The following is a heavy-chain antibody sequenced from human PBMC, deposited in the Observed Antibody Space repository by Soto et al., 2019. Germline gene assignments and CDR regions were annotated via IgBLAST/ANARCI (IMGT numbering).Heavy chain of an antibody. CDR1: GFTFSTFA. Sequence: EVQLLESGGGLVQPGGSLRLSCAASGFTFSTFALSWVRQAPGKGLEWVSAISGTGGTTYYADSVKGRFTISRDNSKNTLYLQMNSLRAEDTALYYCAQSPDCTDAVCFGSWGQGTLVTVSS. J-gene: IGHJ4*02. CDR3: AQSPDCTDAVCFGS. CDR2: ISGTGGTT. D-gene: IGHD2-8*01. V-gene: IGHV3-23*01.